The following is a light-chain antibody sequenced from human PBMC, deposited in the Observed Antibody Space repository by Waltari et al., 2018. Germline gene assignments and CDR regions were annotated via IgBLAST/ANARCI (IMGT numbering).Light chain of an antibody. CDR1: QSVSSSY. CDR2: GAS. Sequence: ELVLTQSPGSMSLSPGARATLSCRASQSVSSSYLAWYQQKQGQAPRLLIYGASTRATGIPDRFSGSGSGTDFTLTITRLEPEECAVYYCQQYASSPLTFGGGTKVEIK. J-gene: IGKJ4*01. CDR3: QQYASSPLT. V-gene: IGKV3-20*01.